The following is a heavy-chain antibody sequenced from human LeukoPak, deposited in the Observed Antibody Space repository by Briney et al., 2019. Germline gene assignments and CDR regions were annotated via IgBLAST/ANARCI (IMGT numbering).Heavy chain of an antibody. V-gene: IGHV3-23*01. J-gene: IGHJ4*02. CDR3: AKNMVRGVIMSSSFDY. Sequence: GGSLRLSCAASGFTFSSFGMNWVRQAPGKGLEWVSGISGSGGSTYYADSVKGRFTISRDNSKNTLYLQMNSLRAEDTAVYYCAKNMVRGVIMSSSFDYWGQGTLVTVSS. D-gene: IGHD3-10*01. CDR2: ISGSGGST. CDR1: GFTFSSFG.